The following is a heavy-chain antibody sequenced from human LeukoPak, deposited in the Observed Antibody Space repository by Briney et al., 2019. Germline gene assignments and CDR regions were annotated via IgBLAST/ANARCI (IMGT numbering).Heavy chain of an antibody. CDR1: GGSISSGDYY. CDR2: IYYSGRT. V-gene: IGHV4-30-4*01. J-gene: IGHJ4*02. Sequence: PSQTLSLTCTVSGGSISSGDYYWSWIRQPPGKGLEWIGYIYYSGRTYYNPSLKSRVTISVDTSKNQFSLKLSSVTAADTAVYYCARAVSYYDSSGYIDYWGQGTLVTVSS. CDR3: ARAVSYYDSSGYIDY. D-gene: IGHD3-22*01.